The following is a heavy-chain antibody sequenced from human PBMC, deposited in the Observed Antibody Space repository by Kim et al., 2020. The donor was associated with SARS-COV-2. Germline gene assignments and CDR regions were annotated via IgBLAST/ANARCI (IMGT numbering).Heavy chain of an antibody. CDR2: ISCDGSNK. CDR1: GFTFSSCA. V-gene: IGHV3-30-3*01. Sequence: GGSLRLSCAASGFTFSSCAIHWVRQAPGKGLEWVAVISCDGSNKNYADSVKGRFTISRDNSKNTLYLQMNSLRAEDTALYYCARDQWSRLRGLTYSYYGNDVSGEETTVTVSS. D-gene: IGHD3-10*01. J-gene: IGHJ6*04. CDR3: ARDQWSRLRGLTYSYYGNDV.